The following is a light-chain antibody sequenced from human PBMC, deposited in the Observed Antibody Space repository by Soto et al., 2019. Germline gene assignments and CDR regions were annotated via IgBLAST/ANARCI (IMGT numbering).Light chain of an antibody. CDR2: GAS. V-gene: IGKV1-5*01. Sequence: DLQMTQSPSTLSASVGDRVTITCRASESMSNCLAWYQQKPGKAPKLLISGASSLQSGVPSRFSGSASGTEFTLTISSLQPDDIATYYCQQCHRYLTFGQGTKVEMK. CDR1: ESMSNC. J-gene: IGKJ1*01. CDR3: QQCHRYLT.